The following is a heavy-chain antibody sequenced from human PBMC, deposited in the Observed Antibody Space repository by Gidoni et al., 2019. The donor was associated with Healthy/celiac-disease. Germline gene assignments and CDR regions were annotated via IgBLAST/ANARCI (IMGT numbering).Heavy chain of an antibody. CDR1: GGSISSYY. CDR3: ARSGERFLEWLFGPYYYGMDV. J-gene: IGHJ6*02. V-gene: IGHV4-59*01. CDR2: IYSSGST. Sequence: QVQLQESGPGLVKPSETMSLTCTVAGGSISSYYWSWIRQPPGKGLEWIGYIYSSGSTNYHPSLKRRVTISVDTSKNQFSLKLSSVTAADTAVYYCARSGERFLEWLFGPYYYGMDVWGQGATVTVSS. D-gene: IGHD3-3*01.